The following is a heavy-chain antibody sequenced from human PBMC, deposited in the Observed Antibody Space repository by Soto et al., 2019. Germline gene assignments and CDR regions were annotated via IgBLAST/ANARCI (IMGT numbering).Heavy chain of an antibody. Sequence: QVQLVPSGAEVKKPGASVKISCKASGYTFTRSTMNWVRQAPGQRLEWMGWINPDTGNTKSSQKFQDRVIITRDTSARTAYMDLSSLRSEDTAVYYCARGIATGQLDPWGQGTLVTVSS. V-gene: IGHV1-3*01. CDR3: ARGIATGQLDP. CDR2: INPDTGNT. J-gene: IGHJ5*02. D-gene: IGHD2-15*01. CDR1: GYTFTRST.